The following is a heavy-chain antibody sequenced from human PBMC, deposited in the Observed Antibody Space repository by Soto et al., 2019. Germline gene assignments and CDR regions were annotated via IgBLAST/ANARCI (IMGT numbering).Heavy chain of an antibody. V-gene: IGHV3-74*01. Sequence: EVQLVESGGGLVQPGGSLRLSCAASVFTFSSYWMHWVRQAPGKGLVWVSRIKRDGSDTSYADSVKGRFTISRDNAKNTLYLQMSSLRAEDTAVYYCVRVAYGDLGGWGQGTLVTVSS. D-gene: IGHD4-17*01. J-gene: IGHJ4*02. CDR2: IKRDGSDT. CDR1: VFTFSSYW. CDR3: VRVAYGDLGG.